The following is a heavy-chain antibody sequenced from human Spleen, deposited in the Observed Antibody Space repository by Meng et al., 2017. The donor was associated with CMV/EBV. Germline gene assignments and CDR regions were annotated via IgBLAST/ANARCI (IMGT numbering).Heavy chain of an antibody. J-gene: IGHJ4*02. CDR3: ARGGAYSSGWFPASFDY. V-gene: IGHV3-21*01. CDR2: ISSSSDYI. CDR1: FTFSTYT. D-gene: IGHD6-19*01. Sequence: FTFSTYTMNWVRQAPGKGLEWVSSISSSSDYISYADSVRGRFTISRDNAKNSLYLQMNSLRAEDTAVYYCARGGAYSSGWFPASFDYWGQGTLVTVSS.